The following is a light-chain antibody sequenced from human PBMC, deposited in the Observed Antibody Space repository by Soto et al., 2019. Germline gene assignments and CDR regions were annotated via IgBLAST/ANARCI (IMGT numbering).Light chain of an antibody. Sequence: EIVMTQSPATLSVSPGERATLSCRTSQSVSSNLAWYQEKPGQAPRLLIYGASTRATGIPARFSGSGSGTEFTLTISSLQSEDFEVYYCQQYNNWPLTFGGGTKVEIK. CDR2: GAS. CDR1: QSVSSN. V-gene: IGKV3-15*01. CDR3: QQYNNWPLT. J-gene: IGKJ4*01.